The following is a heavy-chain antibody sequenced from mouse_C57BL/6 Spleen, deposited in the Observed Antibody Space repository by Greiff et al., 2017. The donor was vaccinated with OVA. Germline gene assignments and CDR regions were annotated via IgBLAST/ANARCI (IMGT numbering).Heavy chain of an antibody. CDR1: GYTFTDYN. V-gene: IGHV1-22*01. J-gene: IGHJ2*01. D-gene: IGHD1-1*01. CDR3: ARFCYYGSSYRFDY. Sequence: EVKLMESGPELVKPGASVKMSCKASGYTFTDYNMHWVKQSHGKSLEWIGYINPNNGGTSYNQKFKGKATLTVNKSSSTAYMELRSLTSEDSAVYYCARFCYYGSSYRFDYWGQGTTLTVSS. CDR2: INPNNGGT.